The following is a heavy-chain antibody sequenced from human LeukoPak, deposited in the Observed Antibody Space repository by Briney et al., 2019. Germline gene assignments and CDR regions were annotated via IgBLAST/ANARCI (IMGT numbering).Heavy chain of an antibody. V-gene: IGHV5-51*01. Sequence: GESLKISCKGSGYSFTSYWIGWVRQMPGKGLEWMGIIYPGDSDTRYSPSFQGQVTISADKSISTAYLQWSSLKASDTAMYYCARSVDSSGYYRPFDYWGQGTLVTVSS. CDR1: GYSFTSYW. CDR2: IYPGDSDT. J-gene: IGHJ4*02. D-gene: IGHD3-22*01. CDR3: ARSVDSSGYYRPFDY.